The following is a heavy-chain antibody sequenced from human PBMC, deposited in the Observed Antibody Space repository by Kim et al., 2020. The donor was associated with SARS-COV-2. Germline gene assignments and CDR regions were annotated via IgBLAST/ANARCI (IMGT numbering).Heavy chain of an antibody. V-gene: IGHV3-33*08. CDR3: ASDYDYVWGSSTYYFDS. CDR1: GFTFSSYG. CDR2: IWYDGSNK. D-gene: IGHD3-16*01. J-gene: IGHJ4*02. Sequence: GGSLRLSCAASGFTFSSYGMHWVRQAPGKGLEWVAVIWYDGSNKYYADSVKGRFTISRDNSKNTLYLQMNSLRAEDTAVYYCASDYDYVWGSSTYYFDSWGQGTLVSVSS.